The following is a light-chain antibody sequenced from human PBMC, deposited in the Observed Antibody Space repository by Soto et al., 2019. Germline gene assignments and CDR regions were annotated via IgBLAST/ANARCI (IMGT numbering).Light chain of an antibody. V-gene: IGLV2-8*01. CDR1: SCDVGGYNY. J-gene: IGLJ3*02. CDR3: SSYAGGSNWV. CDR2: EVS. Sequence: QSALTQPPSASGSPGQSVTISCTGSSCDVGGYNYVSWYQQYPGRAPKLMIYEVSQRPSGVPDRFSGSKSGNTASLTVSGLQAEDEADYYCSSYAGGSNWVFGGGTKLTVL.